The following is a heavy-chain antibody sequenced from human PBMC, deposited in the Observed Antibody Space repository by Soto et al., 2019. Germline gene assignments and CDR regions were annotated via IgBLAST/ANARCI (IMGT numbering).Heavy chain of an antibody. CDR2: IIPIFGTA. Sequence: ASVKVSCKASGGTFSSYAISWVRQAPGQGLEWTGGIIPIFGTANYAQKFQGRVTITADESTSTAYMELSSLRSEDTAVYYCARGGGPPSMVTLDYYYGMDVWGQGTTVTVSS. D-gene: IGHD5-18*01. CDR1: GGTFSSYA. CDR3: ARGGGPPSMVTLDYYYGMDV. V-gene: IGHV1-69*13. J-gene: IGHJ6*02.